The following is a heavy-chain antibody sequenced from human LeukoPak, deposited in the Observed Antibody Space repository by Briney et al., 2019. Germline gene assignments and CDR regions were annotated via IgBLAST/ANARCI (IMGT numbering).Heavy chain of an antibody. Sequence: SVTVSCKASGGTFSSYAISWVRQAPGQGLEWMGGIIPIFGTANYAQKFQGRVTITTDESTSTAYMELSSLRSEDTAVYYCARDRDVRSSGWYYFDYWGQGTLVTVSS. D-gene: IGHD6-19*01. CDR3: ARDRDVRSSGWYYFDY. CDR1: GGTFSSYA. J-gene: IGHJ4*02. V-gene: IGHV1-69*05. CDR2: IIPIFGTA.